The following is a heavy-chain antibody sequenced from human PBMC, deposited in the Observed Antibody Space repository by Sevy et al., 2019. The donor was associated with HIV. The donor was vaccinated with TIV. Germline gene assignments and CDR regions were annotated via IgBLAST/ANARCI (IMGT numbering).Heavy chain of an antibody. D-gene: IGHD5-18*01. CDR3: ARHTAMAFDY. J-gene: IGHJ4*02. V-gene: IGHV5-10-1*01. CDR1: GYSFTTYW. Sequence: GESLKISCKGSGYSFTTYWISWVRQMPGKDLEWMGRIDPSDSYTSYSPSFQGHVTISADKSISTAYLQWSSLKASDTAMYYCARHTAMAFDYWGQGTLVTVSS. CDR2: IDPSDSYT.